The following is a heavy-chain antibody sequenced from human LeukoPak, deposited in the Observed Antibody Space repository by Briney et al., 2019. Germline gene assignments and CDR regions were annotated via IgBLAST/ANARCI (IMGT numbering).Heavy chain of an antibody. Sequence: GGSLRLSCTASGFTFSSYAMHWVRQAPGKGLEYVSAISSNGGSTYYANSVKGRFTISRDNSKNTLYLQMGSLRPEDMAVYYCARGGVGLTTMVGPFDYWGQGTLVTVSS. D-gene: IGHD5-18*01. CDR2: ISSNGGST. V-gene: IGHV3-64*01. CDR1: GFTFSSYA. J-gene: IGHJ4*01. CDR3: ARGGVGLTTMVGPFDY.